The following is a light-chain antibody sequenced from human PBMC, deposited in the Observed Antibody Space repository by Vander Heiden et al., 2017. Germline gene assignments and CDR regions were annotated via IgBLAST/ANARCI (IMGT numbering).Light chain of an antibody. Sequence: DIQITQSPTTLSASVGDRVTNTCRASQSISNWLAWYQQKPGKAPKLPIYKASSLESGVPSRFSGSGSGTEFTLTISSLQPDDFATYYCQQYNSYVTFGPGTKVDI. CDR3: QQYNSYVT. CDR1: QSISNW. V-gene: IGKV1-5*03. J-gene: IGKJ3*01. CDR2: KAS.